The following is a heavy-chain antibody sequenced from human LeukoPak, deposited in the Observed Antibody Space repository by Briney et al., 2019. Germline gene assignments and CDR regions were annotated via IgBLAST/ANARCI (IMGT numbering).Heavy chain of an antibody. CDR2: IIPIFGTA. V-gene: IGHV1-69*13. Sequence: SVKVSCKASGGTFSSYAISWVRQAPGQGLEWMGGIIPIFGTANYAQKFQGRVTITADESTSTAYMELSSLRSEDTAVYYCARDTAYYYDSSGYNNWFDPWGQGTLVTVSS. J-gene: IGHJ5*02. CDR3: ARDTAYYYDSSGYNNWFDP. D-gene: IGHD3-22*01. CDR1: GGTFSSYA.